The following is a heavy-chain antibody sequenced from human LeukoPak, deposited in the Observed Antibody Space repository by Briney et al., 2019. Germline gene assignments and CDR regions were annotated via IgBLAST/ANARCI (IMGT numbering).Heavy chain of an antibody. J-gene: IGHJ5*02. CDR3: ARLPTGYPNWFDT. V-gene: IGHV4-39*01. CDR1: VGSISSISSS. D-gene: IGHD5-18*01. Sequence: SETLSLTCAVSVGSISSISSSNWAWIRQPPVKGLELIAAIHYTGSTYYNPSFMSRVTISVDTSKNQFSLKLNSLTATDTAVYYCARLPTGYPNWFDTWGQGILVTVSS. CDR2: IHYTGST.